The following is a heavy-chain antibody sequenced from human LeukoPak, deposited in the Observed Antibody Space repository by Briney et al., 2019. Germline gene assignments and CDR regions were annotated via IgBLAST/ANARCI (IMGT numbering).Heavy chain of an antibody. J-gene: IGHJ4*02. D-gene: IGHD2-2*01. CDR1: GGSFSGYY. Sequence: SETLSLTCAVYGGSFSGYYWSWIRQPPGKGLEWIGEINHSGSTNYNPSLKSRVTISVDTSKNQFSLKLSSVTAADTAVYYCARVVVPAAHGLDYWGQGTLVTVSS. V-gene: IGHV4-34*01. CDR2: INHSGST. CDR3: ARVVVPAAHGLDY.